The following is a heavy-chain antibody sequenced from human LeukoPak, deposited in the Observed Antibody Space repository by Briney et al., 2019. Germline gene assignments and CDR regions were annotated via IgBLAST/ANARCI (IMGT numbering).Heavy chain of an antibody. Sequence: TGGSLRLSCAASGFTFDDYGMHWVRQAPGKGLEWVSGISWNSGSIGYADSVKGRFTISRDNAKNSLYLQMNSLRPEDTALYYFARRRYADGAFDIWGQGTMVTVSS. V-gene: IGHV3-9*01. CDR1: GFTFDDYG. D-gene: IGHD2-2*01. CDR3: ARRRYADGAFDI. CDR2: ISWNSGSI. J-gene: IGHJ3*02.